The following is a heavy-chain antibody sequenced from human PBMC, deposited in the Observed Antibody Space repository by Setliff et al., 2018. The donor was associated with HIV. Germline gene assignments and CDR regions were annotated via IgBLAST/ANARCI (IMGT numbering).Heavy chain of an antibody. CDR1: GFTFSSYS. D-gene: IGHD3-10*01. CDR2: ISWDGGST. Sequence: PGGSLRLSCAASGFTFSSYSMNCVRQAPGKGLEWVSLISWDGGSTYYSDSVKGRFTISRDNRKNSLFLQMNSLRAEDTAVYYCANSAFRGVIWAWGQGTLVTVSS. V-gene: IGHV3-43D*03. J-gene: IGHJ5*02. CDR3: ANSAFRGVIWA.